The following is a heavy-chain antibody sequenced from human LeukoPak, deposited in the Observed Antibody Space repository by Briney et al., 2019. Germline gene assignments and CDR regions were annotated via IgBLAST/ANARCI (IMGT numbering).Heavy chain of an antibody. J-gene: IGHJ4*02. CDR3: ASGGGGGSGWADFDY. CDR2: IYYSGST. Sequence: SETLSLTCTVSGGSISSYYWSWLRQPPGKGLEWIGYIYYSGSTNYNPSLKSRVTISVDTSKNQFSLKLSSVTAADTAVYYCASGGGGGSGWADFDYWGQGTLVTVSS. D-gene: IGHD6-25*01. CDR1: GGSISSYY. V-gene: IGHV4-59*01.